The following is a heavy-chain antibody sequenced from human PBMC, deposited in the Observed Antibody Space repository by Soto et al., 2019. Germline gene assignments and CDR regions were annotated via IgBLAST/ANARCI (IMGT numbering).Heavy chain of an antibody. CDR1: GFTFSSHW. J-gene: IGHJ5*02. CDR2: IKNDGSKP. Sequence: ELLLVESGGGLSQPGGSLTLSCAASGFTFSSHWMHWVRQAPGKGLMWVAGIKNDGSKPKYGDSVKGRFTIYRDNARNTLYLQMNSLRAEDTALYYCAGETYYYGSGNYGWFDPWGQGTWSPSPQ. V-gene: IGHV3-74*01. D-gene: IGHD3-10*01. CDR3: AGETYYYGSGNYGWFDP.